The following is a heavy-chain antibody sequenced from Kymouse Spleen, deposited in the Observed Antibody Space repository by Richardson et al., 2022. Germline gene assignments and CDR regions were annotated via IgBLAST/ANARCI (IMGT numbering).Heavy chain of an antibody. J-gene: IGHJ4*02. D-gene: IGHD3-9*01. Sequence: EVQLVESGGGLVKPGGSLRLSCAASGFTFSNAWMSWVRQAPGKGLEWVGRIKSKTDGGTTDYAAPVKGRFTISRDDSKNTLYLQMNSLKTEDTAVYYCTTDVFDWLSSYFDYWGQGTLVTVSS. V-gene: IGHV3-15*01. CDR1: GFTFSNAW. CDR2: IKSKTDGGTT. CDR3: TTDVFDWLSSYFDY.